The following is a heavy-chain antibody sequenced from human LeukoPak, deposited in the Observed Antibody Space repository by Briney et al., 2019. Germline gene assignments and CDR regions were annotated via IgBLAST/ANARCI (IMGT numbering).Heavy chain of an antibody. V-gene: IGHV3-23*01. Sequence: GSLRLSCAASGFTFSTNYMSWVRQAPGKGLEWVSAISGSGGSTYYADSVKGRFTISRDNSKNTLYLQMNSLRAEDTAVYYCAKDSYQLLWDAFDIWGQGTMVTVSS. CDR2: ISGSGGST. D-gene: IGHD2-2*01. CDR3: AKDSYQLLWDAFDI. J-gene: IGHJ3*02. CDR1: GFTFSTNY.